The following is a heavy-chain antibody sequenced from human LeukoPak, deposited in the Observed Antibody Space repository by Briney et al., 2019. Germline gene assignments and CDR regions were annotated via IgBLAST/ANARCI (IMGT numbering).Heavy chain of an antibody. V-gene: IGHV5-51*01. D-gene: IGHD6-19*01. J-gene: IGHJ4*02. Sequence: GESLKISCKGSGFSFTSYWIAWVRQMPGKGLEWMGIIYPGDSDTRYSPSFQGQVTISADKSISTAYLQWSSLKASDTAMYYCASKTGYSSGWYFYWGQGTLVTVSS. CDR2: IYPGDSDT. CDR3: ASKTGYSSGWYFY. CDR1: GFSFTSYW.